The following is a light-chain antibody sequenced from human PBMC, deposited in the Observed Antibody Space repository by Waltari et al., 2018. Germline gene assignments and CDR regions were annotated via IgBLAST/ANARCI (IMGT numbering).Light chain of an antibody. CDR2: AAS. V-gene: IGKV1-39*01. CDR3: QQSYSSPQFT. CDR1: QSIRNS. Sequence: DIKMTQSPSSLSASVGDRVTITCRASQSIRNSLNWFQQKPGQAPNLLISAASSLQSGVPSRFSGSGSGTDFTLTISSLQPEDFATYYCQQSYSSPQFTFGGGTKVEI. J-gene: IGKJ4*02.